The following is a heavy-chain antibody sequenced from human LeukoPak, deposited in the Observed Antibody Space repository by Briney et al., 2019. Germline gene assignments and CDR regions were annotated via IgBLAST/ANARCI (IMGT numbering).Heavy chain of an antibody. J-gene: IGHJ4*02. CDR3: ARDPGGGATTFDY. D-gene: IGHD1-26*01. Sequence: SETLSLTCTVSGGSISSYYWSWIRQPPGKGLEWIGYIYYSGGTNYNPSLKSRVTISVDTSKNQFSLKLSSVTAADTAVYYCARDPGGGATTFDYWGQGTLVTVSS. CDR2: IYYSGGT. CDR1: GGSISSYY. V-gene: IGHV4-59*01.